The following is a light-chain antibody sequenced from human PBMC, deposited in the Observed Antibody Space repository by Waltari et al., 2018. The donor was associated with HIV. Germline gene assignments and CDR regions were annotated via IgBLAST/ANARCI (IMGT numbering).Light chain of an antibody. Sequence: DIQMTQSPSTLSASVGDRVTITCRASQNIDNWLAWYQQKPGKAPKRLISKASDLESGVPSRISGSGFGTEFTLTISSLQPDDFATYYCQQYTIYSYTFGQGTKLEI. CDR1: QNIDNW. CDR2: KAS. V-gene: IGKV1-5*03. CDR3: QQYTIYSYT. J-gene: IGKJ2*01.